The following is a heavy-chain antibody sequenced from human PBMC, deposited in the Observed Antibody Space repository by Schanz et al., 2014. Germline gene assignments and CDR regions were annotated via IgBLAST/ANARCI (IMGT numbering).Heavy chain of an antibody. D-gene: IGHD6-13*01. Sequence: QVQLVQSGAEVKKPGASAKVSCKASGYTFTSYYMHWVRQAPGQGLEWMGIINPSGGSTSYAQKCQGRVTMTRDTSTSTVYMELSSLRSEDTAVYYCARDGEAAAGCDYWGQGTTVTVSS. CDR1: GYTFTSYY. J-gene: IGHJ4*03. CDR2: INPSGGST. V-gene: IGHV1-46*03. CDR3: ARDGEAAAGCDY.